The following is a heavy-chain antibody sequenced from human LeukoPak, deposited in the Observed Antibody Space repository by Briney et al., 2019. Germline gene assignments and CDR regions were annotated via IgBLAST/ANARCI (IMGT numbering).Heavy chain of an antibody. CDR3: ASQGVAVGKYYFDY. V-gene: IGHV4-34*01. Sequence: SETLSLTCAVYGGSFSGYYWSWIRQPPGKGLEWIGEINHSGSTNYNPSLKSRVTISVDTSKNQFSLKLSSVTAADTAVYYCASQGVAVGKYYFDYWGQGTLVTVSS. CDR2: INHSGST. J-gene: IGHJ4*02. CDR1: GGSFSGYY. D-gene: IGHD6-19*01.